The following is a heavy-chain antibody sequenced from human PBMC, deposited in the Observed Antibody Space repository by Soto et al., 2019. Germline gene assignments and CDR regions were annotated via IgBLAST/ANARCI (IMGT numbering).Heavy chain of an antibody. Sequence: SETLSLTCTVSVGSVSGYFWIWIRQPPGKGLEWLGYIFYAGNTMYNPSVKSRVTISVDTSKNQFSLKLNSVTAADTAVYYCTRHAIIPKFQYGLDVWGQGTTVTVSS. CDR2: IFYAGNT. V-gene: IGHV4-59*02. CDR3: TRHAIIPKFQYGLDV. D-gene: IGHD2-2*02. J-gene: IGHJ6*02. CDR1: VGSVSGYF.